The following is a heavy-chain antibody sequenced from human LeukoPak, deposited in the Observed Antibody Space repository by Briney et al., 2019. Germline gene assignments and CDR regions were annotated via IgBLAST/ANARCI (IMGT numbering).Heavy chain of an antibody. D-gene: IGHD2-2*01. CDR2: IYSGGST. CDR1: GFTVGSNY. Sequence: TGGSLRLSCAASGFTVGSNYMNWVRQAPGKGFEWVSSIYSGGSTDYADSVKGRFTISRDNSKNTLYLQMNSLRAEDTAVYYCARERRGYCSSTSCSLYYFDYWGQGTLVTVSS. CDR3: ARERRGYCSSTSCSLYYFDY. J-gene: IGHJ4*02. V-gene: IGHV3-66*02.